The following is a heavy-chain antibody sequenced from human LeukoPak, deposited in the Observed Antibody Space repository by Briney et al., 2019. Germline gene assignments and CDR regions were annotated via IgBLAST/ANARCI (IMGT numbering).Heavy chain of an antibody. D-gene: IGHD3-16*01. Sequence: PGGSLRLSCAASGLTISSYSMSWVRQAPGKGLEWVSDINGSGGNTYYADSVKGRFTISRDNSKNTLYLQMNSLRAEDTAVYYCAKVRGTPYWGQGTLVTVSS. CDR2: INGSGGNT. V-gene: IGHV3-23*01. CDR3: AKVRGTPY. J-gene: IGHJ4*02. CDR1: GLTISSYS.